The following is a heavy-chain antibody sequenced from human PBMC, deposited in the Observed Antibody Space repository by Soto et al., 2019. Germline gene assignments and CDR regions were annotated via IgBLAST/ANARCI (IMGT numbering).Heavy chain of an antibody. D-gene: IGHD4-17*01. Sequence: QVQLQESGPGLVKPSETLSLTCTVSGGSVTSGTSYWSWIRQPPGKRLEWIGYIYHSGSTSYNPSLKSRVTISVDTSKNQFSLKLSSVTAADTAVYYCASDDYGDLRALDAFDIWGQGTMVTVSS. CDR1: GGSVTSGTSY. V-gene: IGHV4-61*01. CDR3: ASDDYGDLRALDAFDI. J-gene: IGHJ3*02. CDR2: IYHSGST.